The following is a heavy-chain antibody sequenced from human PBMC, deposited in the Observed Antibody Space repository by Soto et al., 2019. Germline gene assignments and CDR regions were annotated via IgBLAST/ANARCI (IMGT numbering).Heavy chain of an antibody. J-gene: IGHJ4*02. CDR3: ASYTYCSGGSCYEGGFDY. CDR2: IYYSGST. V-gene: IGHV4-31*03. Sequence: PSETLSLTCTVSGGSISSGGYYWSWIRQHPGKGLEWIGYIYYSGSTYYNPSLKSRVTISVDTSKNQFSLKLSSVTAADTAVYYCASYTYCSGGSCYEGGFDYWGQGTLVTVSS. D-gene: IGHD2-15*01. CDR1: GGSISSGGYY.